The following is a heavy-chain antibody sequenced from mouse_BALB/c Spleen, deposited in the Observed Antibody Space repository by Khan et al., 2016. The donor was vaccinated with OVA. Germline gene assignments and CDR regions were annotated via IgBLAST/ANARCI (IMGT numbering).Heavy chain of an antibody. CDR3: ARHNFGPFAY. J-gene: IGHJ3*01. V-gene: IGHV5-9-3*01. D-gene: IGHD1-3*01. CDR1: GFTFSSYA. CDR2: INSDGTYT. Sequence: EVQLVESGGGLVKPGGSLKLSCAASGFTFSSYAMSWVRQTPEKRLEWVATINSDGTYTYYPDSVKGRFTISRDNAKNTLYLQRSSLRSGDTAMYYCARHNFGPFAYWGQGTLVTVSA.